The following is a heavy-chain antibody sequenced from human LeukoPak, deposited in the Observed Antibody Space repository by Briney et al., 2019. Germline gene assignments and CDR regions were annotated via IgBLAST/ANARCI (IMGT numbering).Heavy chain of an antibody. V-gene: IGHV4-38-2*01. D-gene: IGHD3-22*01. J-gene: IGHJ4*02. Sequence: SETLSLTCAVSGYSISSGYYWGWIRQPPGKGQEWIGSIYHSGSTYYNPSLMSRVTISVDTSKNQFSLKLSSVTAADTAVYYCARGGYYYDSSGYKLEVDYWGQGTLVTVSS. CDR3: ARGGYYYDSSGYKLEVDY. CDR2: IYHSGST. CDR1: GYSISSGYY.